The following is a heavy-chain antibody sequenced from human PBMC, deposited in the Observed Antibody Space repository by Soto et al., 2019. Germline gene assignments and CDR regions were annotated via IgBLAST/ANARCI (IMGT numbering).Heavy chain of an antibody. CDR2: IYYSGST. J-gene: IGHJ5*02. CDR1: GGCISSSSYY. V-gene: IGHV4-39*01. CDR3: ARHRARNWFDP. Sequence: PXASLSLTCIVSGGCISSSSYYGGWIRQPPGKGLEWIGSIYYSGSTYYNPSLKSRVTISVDTSKNQFSLKLSSVTAADTAVFYCARHRARNWFDPWGQGTLVTVSS. D-gene: IGHD6-6*01.